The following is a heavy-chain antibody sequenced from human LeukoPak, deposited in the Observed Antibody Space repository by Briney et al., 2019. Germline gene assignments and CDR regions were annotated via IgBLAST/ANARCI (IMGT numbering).Heavy chain of an antibody. V-gene: IGHV1-18*01. CDR1: GYTFTSYG. D-gene: IGHD3-22*01. CDR3: ARAPRSEDSSGYSRVEYFQH. J-gene: IGHJ1*01. Sequence: ASVKVSCKASGYTFTSYGISWVRQAPGQGLEWMGWISAYNGNTNYAQKLQGRVTMTTDTSTSTAYMELRSLKSDDTAVYYCARAPRSEDSSGYSRVEYFQHRGQGTLVTVSS. CDR2: ISAYNGNT.